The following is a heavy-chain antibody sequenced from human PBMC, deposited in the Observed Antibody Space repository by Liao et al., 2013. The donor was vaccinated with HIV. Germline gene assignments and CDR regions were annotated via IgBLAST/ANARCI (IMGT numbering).Heavy chain of an antibody. J-gene: IGHJ6*03. D-gene: IGHD3-10*01. CDR3: ARTGIGYYYYYYMDV. V-gene: IGHV4-34*01. CDR1: GGSFSGYY. Sequence: QVQLQQWGAGLLKPSETLSLTCAVYGGSFSGYYWSWIRQPPGKGLEWIGEINHSGSTNYNPSLKSRVTISVDTSKNQFSLKLSSVTAADTAVYYCARTGIGYYYYYYMDVWGKGTTVTVSS. CDR2: INHSGST.